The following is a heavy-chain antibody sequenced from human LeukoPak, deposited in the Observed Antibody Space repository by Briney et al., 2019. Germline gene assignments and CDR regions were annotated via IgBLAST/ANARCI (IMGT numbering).Heavy chain of an antibody. CDR3: ASSQSGSGWYFPYYFDY. D-gene: IGHD6-19*01. CDR1: GGSISSGGYY. Sequence: SETLSLTCTVSGGSISSGGYYWSWIRQHPGKGLEWIGYIYYSGSTYYNPSLESRVTISVDTSKNQFSLKLSSVTAADTAVYYCASSQSGSGWYFPYYFDYWGQGTLVTVSS. J-gene: IGHJ4*02. V-gene: IGHV4-31*03. CDR2: IYYSGST.